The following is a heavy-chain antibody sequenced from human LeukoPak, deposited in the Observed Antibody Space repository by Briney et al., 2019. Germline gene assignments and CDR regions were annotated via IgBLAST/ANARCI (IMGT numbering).Heavy chain of an antibody. V-gene: IGHV4-34*01. Sequence: SETLSLTCAVYGGSFSGYYWSWIRQPPGKGLEWIGEINHSGSTNYNPSPKSRVTISVDTSKNQFSLKLSSVTAADTAVYYCARLTRRSGNYFENWGQGTLVTVSS. J-gene: IGHJ4*02. CDR3: ARLTRRSGNYFEN. D-gene: IGHD1-1*01. CDR1: GGSFSGYY. CDR2: INHSGST.